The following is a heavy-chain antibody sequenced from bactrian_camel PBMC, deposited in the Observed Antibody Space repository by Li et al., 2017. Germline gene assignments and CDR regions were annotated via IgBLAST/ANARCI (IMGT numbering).Heavy chain of an antibody. CDR1: GYTSGPYY. V-gene: IGHV3S55*01. Sequence: QLVESGGNSVQAGGSLRLSCEISGYTSGPYYIAWFKEREAVADLDQYGFSHYAQSVKGRFTISKDKVENILYLQMNDLRPEDTGMYYCAAGWRDTRTAWRNVDDYTNWGQGTQVTVS. CDR3: AAGWRDTRTAWRNVDDYTN. J-gene: IGHJ4*01. CDR2: LDQYGFS. D-gene: IGHD1*01.